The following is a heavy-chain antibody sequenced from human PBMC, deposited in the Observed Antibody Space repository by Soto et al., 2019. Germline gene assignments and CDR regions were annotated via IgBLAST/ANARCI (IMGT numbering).Heavy chain of an antibody. CDR3: ARPVVVPAAMPACWFDP. CDR2: IYYSGST. CDR1: GGSISSGGYY. Sequence: SETLSLTCTVSGGSISSGGYYWSWIRQHPGKGLEWIGYIYYSGSTYYNPSLKSRVTISVDTSKNQFSLNLSSVTAADTAVYYCARPVVVPAAMPACWFDPWGQGTLVTVSS. J-gene: IGHJ5*02. D-gene: IGHD2-2*01. V-gene: IGHV4-31*03.